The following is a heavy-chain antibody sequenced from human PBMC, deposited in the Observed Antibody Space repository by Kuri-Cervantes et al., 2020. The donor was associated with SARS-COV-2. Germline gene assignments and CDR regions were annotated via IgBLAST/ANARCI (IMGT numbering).Heavy chain of an antibody. D-gene: IGHD3-10*01. CDR2: ITISGLST. V-gene: IGHV3-23*01. CDR1: GFTFSHYA. CDR3: AKGVVGVGYSVPLQGSGEPYGMDV. Sequence: GGSLRLSCGASGFTFSHYAMSWFRQAPGKGLEWVSTITISGLSTHYADFVKGRFTISRDNSKNTVYLQMNSLRADDTAVYYCAKGVVGVGYSVPLQGSGEPYGMDVWGQGTTVTVSS. J-gene: IGHJ6*02.